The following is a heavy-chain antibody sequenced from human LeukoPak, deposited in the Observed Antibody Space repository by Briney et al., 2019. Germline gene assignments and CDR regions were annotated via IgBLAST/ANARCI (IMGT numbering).Heavy chain of an antibody. CDR2: ISSSSSSSSSSSTI. CDR1: GFTFSSYS. D-gene: IGHD1-1*01. J-gene: IGHJ4*02. CDR3: ARGTRTGDY. V-gene: IGHV3-48*04. Sequence: GGSLRLSCAASGFTFSSYSMNWVRQAPGKGLEWVSYISSSSSSSSSSSTIYYSDSVKGRFTISRDNAKNSLYLQMNSLRVEDTAIYYCARGTRTGDYWGQGTLVTVSS.